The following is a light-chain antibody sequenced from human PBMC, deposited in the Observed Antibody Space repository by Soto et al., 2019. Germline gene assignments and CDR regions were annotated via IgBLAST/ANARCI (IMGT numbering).Light chain of an antibody. CDR3: QQGDIWPWT. V-gene: IGKV3D-15*01. CDR1: QTVSSH. Sequence: EVVMTQSPVTLSVSLGQRATLSCRASQTVSSHIAWYQQKPGQAPRLLISGVFVRATGIPGRFSGSGSGTEFTLTISSLQSEDFATYYCQQGDIWPWTFGQGTKVEMK. J-gene: IGKJ1*01. CDR2: GVF.